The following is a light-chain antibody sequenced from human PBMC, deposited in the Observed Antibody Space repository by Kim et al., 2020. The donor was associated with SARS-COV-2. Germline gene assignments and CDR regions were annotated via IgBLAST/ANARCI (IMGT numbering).Light chain of an antibody. CDR2: VIA. Sequence: EIVLTQSPGTLSLSPGERVTLSCRASQTITSTYLAWYQQKPGQAPRLLIYVIASRATGVPDRFSGSGSRRDFTLTISRLEPEDFAVYYCQQHEDSPLTFGGGTKVEI. CDR3: QQHEDSPLT. CDR1: QTITSTY. V-gene: IGKV3-20*01. J-gene: IGKJ4*01.